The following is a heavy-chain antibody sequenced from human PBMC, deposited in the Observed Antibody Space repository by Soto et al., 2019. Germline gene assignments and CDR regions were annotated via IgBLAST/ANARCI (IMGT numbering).Heavy chain of an antibody. CDR3: ARLMVPDGDYVGDI. D-gene: IGHD4-17*01. V-gene: IGHV1-2*04. CDR1: GYTFTDYY. CDR2: INPNSGGT. J-gene: IGHJ3*02. Sequence: ASVKVSCKASGYTFTDYYIHCVRQAPGQGLEWMGWINPNSGGTNYAQKLQGWVTMTRDTSISTAYMELSRLRSDHPAVYYCARLMVPDGDYVGDIWGQRTMDTVS.